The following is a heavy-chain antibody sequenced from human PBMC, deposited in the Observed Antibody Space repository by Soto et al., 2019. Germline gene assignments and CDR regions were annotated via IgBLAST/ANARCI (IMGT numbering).Heavy chain of an antibody. CDR3: ARHRILQVRGPRLNWFDP. CDR1: GGSISSSSYY. CDR2: IYYSGST. Sequence: SETLSLTCTVSGGSISSSSYYWGWIRQPPGKGLEWIGSIYYSGSTYYNPSLKSRVTISVDTSKNQFSLKLSSVTAADTAVYYCARHRILQVRGPRLNWFDPWGQGTLVTVSS. J-gene: IGHJ5*02. D-gene: IGHD3-10*01. V-gene: IGHV4-39*01.